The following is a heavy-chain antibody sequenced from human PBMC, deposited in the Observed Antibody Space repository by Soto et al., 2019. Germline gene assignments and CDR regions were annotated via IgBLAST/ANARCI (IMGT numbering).Heavy chain of an antibody. CDR3: ARVGTPRPFDY. V-gene: IGHV3-30-3*01. CDR2: ISYDGSNK. CDR1: GFTFSSYA. J-gene: IGHJ4*02. D-gene: IGHD6-25*01. Sequence: SLRLSCAASGFTFSSYAMHWVRQALGKGLEWVAVISYDGSNKYYADSVKGRFTISRDNSKNTLYLQMNSLRAEDTAVYYCARVGTPRPFDYWGQGTLVTVSS.